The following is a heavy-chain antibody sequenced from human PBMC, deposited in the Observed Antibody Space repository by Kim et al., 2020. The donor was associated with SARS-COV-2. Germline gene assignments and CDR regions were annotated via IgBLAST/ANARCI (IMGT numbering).Heavy chain of an antibody. CDR1: GGSISSGGYY. D-gene: IGHD6-13*01. CDR3: AGAAAGTGTIDY. J-gene: IGHJ4*02. CDR2: IYYSGST. Sequence: SETLSLTCTVSGGSISSGGYYWSWIRQHPGKGLEWIGYIYYSGSTYYNPSLKSRVTISVDTSKNQFSLKLSSVTAADTAVYYCAGAAAGTGTIDYWGQGTLVTVSS. V-gene: IGHV4-31*03.